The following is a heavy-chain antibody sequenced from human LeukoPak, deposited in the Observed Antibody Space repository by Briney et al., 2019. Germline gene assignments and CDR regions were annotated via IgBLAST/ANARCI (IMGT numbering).Heavy chain of an antibody. CDR2: IRSSASTI. CDR1: GFTFSSYE. D-gene: IGHD1-26*01. CDR3: AREGASGSHHYVMDV. Sequence: GGSLRLSCTASGFTFSSYEMNWVRQAPGKGLEWLSYIRSSASTIYYADSVKGRFTISRDNAKNSLYLQMNSLRAEDTAIYYCAREGASGSHHYVMDVWGQGTTVTVSS. V-gene: IGHV3-48*03. J-gene: IGHJ6*02.